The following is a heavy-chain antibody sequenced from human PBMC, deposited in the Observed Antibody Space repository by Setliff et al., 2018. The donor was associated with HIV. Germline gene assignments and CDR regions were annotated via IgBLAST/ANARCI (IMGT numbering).Heavy chain of an antibody. V-gene: IGHV3-15*01. Sequence: GGSLRLSCTASGFTFSDFGMSWVRQAPGKGLEWVGRIKSKTDGGTTDYAAPVKGRFTISRDDSKNTLYLQMNSLKTEDTAVYYCARDQLYTKATFDVWGQGTLVTVSS. J-gene: IGHJ3*01. CDR3: ARDQLYTKATFDV. D-gene: IGHD3-16*02. CDR1: GFTFSDFG. CDR2: IKSKTDGGTT.